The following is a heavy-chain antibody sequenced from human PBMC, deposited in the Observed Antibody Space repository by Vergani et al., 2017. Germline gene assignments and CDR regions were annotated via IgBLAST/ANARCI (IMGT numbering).Heavy chain of an antibody. CDR1: GGTFSSYA. CDR2: IIPILGRA. D-gene: IGHD3-10*01. Sequence: QVQLVQSGAEVKKPGSSVKVSCKASGGTFSSYAISWVRQAPGQGLEWMGRIIPILGRANYAQKFQGRVTITADKATSTAYMELSSLRAEDTAVYYCATPVRYGSGSYPPCFDYWGQGTLVTVSS. CDR3: ATPVRYGSGSYPPCFDY. J-gene: IGHJ4*02. V-gene: IGHV1-69*04.